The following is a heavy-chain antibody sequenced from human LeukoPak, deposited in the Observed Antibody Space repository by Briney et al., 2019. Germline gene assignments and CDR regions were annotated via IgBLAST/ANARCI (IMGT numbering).Heavy chain of an antibody. CDR1: GFTFSRHA. Sequence: AGGSLRLSCGASGFTFSRHAMTWVRQAPGKGLEWVSSITANGDRTYYADSVKGRFTISRDNSKNTLYLQMSSLRADDTAIYYCATFGVIIRNAYFDFWGRGALVTVSS. CDR3: ATFGVIIRNAYFDF. V-gene: IGHV3-23*01. D-gene: IGHD3-3*01. J-gene: IGHJ4*02. CDR2: ITANGDRT.